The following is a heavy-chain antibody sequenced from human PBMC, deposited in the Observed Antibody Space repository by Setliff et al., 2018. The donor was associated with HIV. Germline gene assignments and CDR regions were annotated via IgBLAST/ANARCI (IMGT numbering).Heavy chain of an antibody. D-gene: IGHD3-22*01. CDR1: GYTFTSYD. CDR3: ARGIGDYYDSSGYYPPTDYYYGMDV. CDR2: VSAYNGNT. Sequence: GASVKVSCKAPGYTFTSYDISWVRQASGQGLEWMGWVSAYNGNTNYAQKLQGRVTMTTDTSTSTAYMALRGLRSDDTAVYYRARGIGDYYDSSGYYPPTDYYYGMDVWGQGTTVTVSS. J-gene: IGHJ6*02. V-gene: IGHV1-18*01.